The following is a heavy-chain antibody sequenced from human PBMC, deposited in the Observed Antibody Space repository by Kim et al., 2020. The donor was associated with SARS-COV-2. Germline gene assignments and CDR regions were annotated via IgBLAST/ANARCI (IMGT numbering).Heavy chain of an antibody. CDR1: GFTFSSYG. CDR2: ISYDGSNK. D-gene: IGHD6-13*01. Sequence: GGSLRLSCAASGFTFSSYGMHWVRQAPGKGLEWVAVISYDGSNKYYADSVKGRFTISRDNSKNTLYLQMNSLRAEDTAVYYCAKDRGAAAGAYYYYYGMDVWGQGTTVTVSS. V-gene: IGHV3-30*18. J-gene: IGHJ6*02. CDR3: AKDRGAAAGAYYYYYGMDV.